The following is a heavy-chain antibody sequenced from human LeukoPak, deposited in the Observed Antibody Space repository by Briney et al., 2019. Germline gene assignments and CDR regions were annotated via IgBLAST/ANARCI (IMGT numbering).Heavy chain of an antibody. Sequence: GGSLRLSCAASGFTFSSYSMNWVRQAPGKGLEWVSSISSSSSYIYYADSVKGRFTISGDNAKISLYLQMNSLRAEDTAVYYCARASGYTSGWYDDAFDIWGQGTMVTVSS. J-gene: IGHJ3*02. D-gene: IGHD6-19*01. CDR3: ARASGYTSGWYDDAFDI. V-gene: IGHV3-21*01. CDR2: ISSSSSYI. CDR1: GFTFSSYS.